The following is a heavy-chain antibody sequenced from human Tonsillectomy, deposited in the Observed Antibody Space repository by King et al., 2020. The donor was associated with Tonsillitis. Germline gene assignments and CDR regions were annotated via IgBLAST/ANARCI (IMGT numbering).Heavy chain of an antibody. CDR3: AKLGVAMAGTTDDFDY. J-gene: IGHJ4*02. CDR2: ILYDGSKT. D-gene: IGHD6-19*01. CDR1: GFTFSSYG. Sequence: QVQLVESGGGVVQPGRSLRLSCAASGFTFSSYGIHWVRQAPGKGLEWVAVILYDGSKTHYVDSVKGRFTISRDNSKNTVYLQLNSLRAEDTALYYCAKLGVAMAGTTDDFDYWGQGTLVIVSS. V-gene: IGHV3-30*18.